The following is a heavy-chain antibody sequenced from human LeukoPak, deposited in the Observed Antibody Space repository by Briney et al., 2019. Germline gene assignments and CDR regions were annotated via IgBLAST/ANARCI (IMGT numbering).Heavy chain of an antibody. Sequence: GGSLRLSCAASGFTFSDHYMDWVRQAPGKGLEWVGRTRNKANSYTTEYAASVKGRFTISRDDSKNSLYLQMNSLKTEDTAVYYCACGYSSSWYVSWGQGTLVTVSS. CDR1: GFTFSDHY. J-gene: IGHJ5*02. CDR3: ACGYSSSWYVS. V-gene: IGHV3-72*01. D-gene: IGHD6-13*01. CDR2: TRNKANSYTT.